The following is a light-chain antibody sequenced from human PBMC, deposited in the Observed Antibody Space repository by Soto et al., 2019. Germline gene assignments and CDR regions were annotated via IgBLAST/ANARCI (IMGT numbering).Light chain of an antibody. CDR2: GAS. J-gene: IGKJ2*01. CDR3: QQYDDSAT. CDR1: QRVSASY. V-gene: IGKV3-20*01. Sequence: EIVLTQSPGTLSLSPGERGALSCRASQRVSASYLAWYQQKPGQAPRLLIYGASTRATGFPDRFSGSGSGTDFTLTISRLEPEDFAVYYCQQYDDSATFGQGTKVDIK.